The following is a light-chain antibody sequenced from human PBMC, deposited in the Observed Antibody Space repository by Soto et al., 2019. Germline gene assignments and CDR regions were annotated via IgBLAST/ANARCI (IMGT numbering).Light chain of an antibody. CDR2: DAS. Sequence: DIQMTQSPSVLSAAVGDRVTITCRASQGISNYLAWYQQKPGKVPKLLIYDASTLQSGVPSRFSGSGSGTDFTLTISSLQPDDFATYYCHQYDSDRTFGQGTKVDIK. CDR3: HQYDSDRT. CDR1: QGISNY. J-gene: IGKJ1*01. V-gene: IGKV1-27*01.